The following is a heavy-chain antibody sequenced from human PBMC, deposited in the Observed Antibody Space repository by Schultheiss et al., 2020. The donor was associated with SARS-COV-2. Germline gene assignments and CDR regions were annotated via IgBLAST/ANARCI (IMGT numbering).Heavy chain of an antibody. CDR1: GGSFSDYF. CDR2: INHSEST. V-gene: IGHV4-34*01. Sequence: GSLRLSCAVYGGSFSDYFWSWIRQPPGKGLEWIGEINHSESTNYNPSLKSRVTISVDTSKNQFSLKLSSVTAADTAVYYCARAPHPIVVPAAIGYYYYYMDVWGKGTTVTVSS. D-gene: IGHD2-2*01. J-gene: IGHJ6*03. CDR3: ARAPHPIVVPAAIGYYYYYMDV.